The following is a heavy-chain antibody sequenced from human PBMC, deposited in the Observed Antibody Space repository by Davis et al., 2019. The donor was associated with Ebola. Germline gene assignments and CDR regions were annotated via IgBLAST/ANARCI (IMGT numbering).Heavy chain of an antibody. D-gene: IGHD4-17*01. J-gene: IGHJ3*01. V-gene: IGHV5-51*01. CDR1: GYNFTDYW. CDR3: ARQLLSVTTALDF. CDR2: FYPGDSDV. Sequence: PGGSLRLSCKGSGYNFTDYWIVWVRQMPGKGLEWMGIFYPGDSDVRYSPSFQGQVTFSVDKSITTAYLQWSSLKASDTAMYYCARQLLSVTTALDFWGQGTVVTVSS.